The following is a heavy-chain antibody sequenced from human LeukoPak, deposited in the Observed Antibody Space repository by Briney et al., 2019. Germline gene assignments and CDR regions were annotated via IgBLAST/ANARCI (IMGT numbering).Heavy chain of an antibody. CDR3: ARDGGGSLHSMDV. J-gene: IGHJ6*02. CDR1: GGSISSGGYY. V-gene: IGHV4-31*03. Sequence: PSETLSLTCTVSGGSISSGGYYWSWIRQHPGEGLQWIGYICSSGSAYYNASLKSRVSMSTDTSNNQFSLKLNSVTAADTAVYYCARDGGGSLHSMDVWGQGTTVTVSS. CDR2: ICSSGSA. D-gene: IGHD2-15*01.